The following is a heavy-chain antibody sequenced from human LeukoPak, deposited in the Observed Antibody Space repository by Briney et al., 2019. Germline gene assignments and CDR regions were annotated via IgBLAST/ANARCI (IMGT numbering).Heavy chain of an antibody. D-gene: IGHD3-10*01. CDR3: ARGERLLWFGESHRYYFDY. V-gene: IGHV3-74*01. CDR1: GFTFSSYV. CDR2: ISHDGFI. J-gene: IGHJ4*02. Sequence: AGGSLRLSCETAGFTFSSYVMHWVRRTPGKGLVWVSRISHDGFISYADSVKGRFTISRDNAKNTLILQMNSLRAEDTAVYYCARGERLLWFGESHRYYFDYWSQGTLVTVSS.